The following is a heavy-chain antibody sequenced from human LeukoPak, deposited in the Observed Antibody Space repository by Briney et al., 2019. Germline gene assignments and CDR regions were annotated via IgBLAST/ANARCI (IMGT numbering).Heavy chain of an antibody. CDR3: ARDPVGDYDYVWGSYRFDY. CDR1: GGTFISYA. D-gene: IGHD3-16*02. CDR2: IIPILGTA. V-gene: IGHV1-69*11. J-gene: IGHJ4*02. Sequence: SVKVSCKASGGTFISYAISWVRQAPGQGLEWMGRIIPILGTANYAQKFQGRVTITTDESTSTAYMELSSLRSEDTAVYYCARDPVGDYDYVWGSYRFDYWGQGTLVTVSS.